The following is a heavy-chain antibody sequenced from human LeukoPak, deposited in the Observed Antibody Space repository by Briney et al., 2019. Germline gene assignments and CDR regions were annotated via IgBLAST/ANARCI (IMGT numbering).Heavy chain of an antibody. CDR3: ARPEGRKGYGMDV. J-gene: IGHJ6*02. Sequence: SETLSLTCTVSGGSISSYYWSWIRQPPGKGLEWTGYIYYSGSTNYNPSLKSRVTISVDTSKNQFSLKLSSVTAADTAVYYCARPEGRKGYGMDVWGQGTTVTVSS. D-gene: IGHD1-14*01. CDR2: IYYSGST. CDR1: GGSISSYY. V-gene: IGHV4-59*08.